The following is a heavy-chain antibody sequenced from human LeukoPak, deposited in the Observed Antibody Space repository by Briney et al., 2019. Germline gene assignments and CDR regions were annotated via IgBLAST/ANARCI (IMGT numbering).Heavy chain of an antibody. D-gene: IGHD4-23*01. CDR2: ISSSSTYI. Sequence: GGSLRLSCAASGFSFSNCSVNWARQAPGKGLEWVSSISSSSTYIYYADSLEGRFTISRDNVRNSLYLQMNSLRAEDTAVYYCAGDYEGNLAFDIWGQGTMVTVSS. CDR3: AGDYEGNLAFDI. V-gene: IGHV3-21*01. CDR1: GFSFSNCS. J-gene: IGHJ3*02.